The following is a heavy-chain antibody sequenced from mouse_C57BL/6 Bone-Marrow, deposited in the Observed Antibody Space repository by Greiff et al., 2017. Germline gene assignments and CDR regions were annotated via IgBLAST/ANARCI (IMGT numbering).Heavy chain of an antibody. Sequence: QVQLQQPGAELVRPGTSVKLSCKASGYTFTSYWMHWVKQRPGQGLEWIGVIDPSDSYTNYNQKFKGKATLTVDTSSSTAYMQLSSLTSEDSAVXYCARREDDYDGLDYWGQGTTLTVSS. CDR1: GYTFTSYW. J-gene: IGHJ2*01. D-gene: IGHD2-4*01. V-gene: IGHV1-59*01. CDR3: ARREDDYDGLDY. CDR2: IDPSDSYT.